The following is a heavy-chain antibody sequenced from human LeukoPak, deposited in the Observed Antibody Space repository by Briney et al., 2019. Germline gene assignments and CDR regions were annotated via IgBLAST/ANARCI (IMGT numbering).Heavy chain of an antibody. CDR3: ARGFGAGNYYYGWFDP. D-gene: IGHD3-10*01. V-gene: IGHV4-30-4*01. CDR1: GASISSGDYH. CDR2: IHDSGST. Sequence: SETLSLTCTVSGASISSGDYHWNWIRQPPGKGLEWIGFIHDSGSTYYNPSLKSRVSISRDMSKNQLSLMLSSVTAADTAVYYCARGFGAGNYYYGWFDPWGQGTLSASPQ. J-gene: IGHJ5*02.